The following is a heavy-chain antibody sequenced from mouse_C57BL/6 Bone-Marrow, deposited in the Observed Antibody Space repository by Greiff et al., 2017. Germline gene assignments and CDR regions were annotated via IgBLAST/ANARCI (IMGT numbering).Heavy chain of an antibody. V-gene: IGHV14-4*01. Sequence: EVMLVESGAELVRPGASVKLSCTASGFNIKDDYMHWVKQRPEQGLEWIGWIDPENGDTEYASKFQGKATITADTSSNTAYLQLSSLTSEDTAVYYCTTGTLDFDVWGTGTTVTVSS. CDR2: IDPENGDT. CDR3: TTGTLDFDV. J-gene: IGHJ1*03. D-gene: IGHD3-3*01. CDR1: GFNIKDDY.